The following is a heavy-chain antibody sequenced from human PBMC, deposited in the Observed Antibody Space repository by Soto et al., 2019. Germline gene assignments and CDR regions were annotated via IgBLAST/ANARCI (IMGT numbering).Heavy chain of an antibody. D-gene: IGHD6-19*01. V-gene: IGHV3-11*01. J-gene: IGHJ3*02. Sequence: GGSLRLSCAASGFTFSDYYMSWIRQAPGKGLEWVSYISSSGSTIYYADSVKGRFTISRDNAKNSLYLQMNSLRAEDTAVYYCARDRGGRIAVAAESDAFDIWGQGTMVTVSS. CDR2: ISSSGSTI. CDR3: ARDRGGRIAVAAESDAFDI. CDR1: GFTFSDYY.